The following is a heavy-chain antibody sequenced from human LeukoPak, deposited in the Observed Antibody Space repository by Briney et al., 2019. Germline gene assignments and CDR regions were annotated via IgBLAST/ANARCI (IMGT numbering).Heavy chain of an antibody. CDR2: IYSSGST. CDR1: GGSISNYY. J-gene: IGHJ4*02. CDR3: ARAGYSSGWPTN. V-gene: IGHV4-59*01. Sequence: SETLSLTCTVSGGSISNYYWSWIRQPPGKGLEWIGYIYSSGSTNSHRSLKSRVTISVATSKNQFYLRLSSVTAADTAAYLCARAGYSSGWPTNWGQGTLVTVSS. D-gene: IGHD6-19*01.